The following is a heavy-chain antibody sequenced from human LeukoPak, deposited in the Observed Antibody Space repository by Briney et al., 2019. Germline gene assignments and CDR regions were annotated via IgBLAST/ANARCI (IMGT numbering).Heavy chain of an antibody. CDR1: GFTFSNSG. J-gene: IGHJ6*03. CDR3: ARDQGGSGWSSYYYYYMDV. CDR2: INSDGSST. D-gene: IGHD6-19*01. Sequence: GGSLRLSCAASGFTFSNSGMHWVRQAPGKGPVWVSRINSDGSSTSYADSVKGRFTISRDNAKNTLYLQMNSLRAEDTAVYYCARDQGGSGWSSYYYYYMDVWGKGTTVTISS. V-gene: IGHV3-74*01.